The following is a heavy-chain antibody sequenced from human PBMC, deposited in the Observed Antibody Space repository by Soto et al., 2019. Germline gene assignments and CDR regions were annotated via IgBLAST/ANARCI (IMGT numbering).Heavy chain of an antibody. CDR1: GYTFTRYA. CDR2: INAGNGNT. D-gene: IGHD2-21*02. CDR3: ASLAYCSGDCPKYYYGMDV. J-gene: IGHJ6*02. V-gene: IGHV1-3*01. Sequence: ASVKVSCKASGYTFTRYAMHWVRQAPGQRLEWMGWINAGNGNTKYSQKFQGRVTMTRDTSTSTVYMELSSLRSEDTAVYYCASLAYCSGDCPKYYYGMDVWGQGTTVTVSS.